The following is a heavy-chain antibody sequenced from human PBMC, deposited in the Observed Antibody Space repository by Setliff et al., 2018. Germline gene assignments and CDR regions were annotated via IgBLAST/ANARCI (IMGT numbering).Heavy chain of an antibody. V-gene: IGHV1-18*01. D-gene: IGHD5-12*01. CDR3: ARQPMDTIMVTFDY. CDR1: GFVFITYA. Sequence: ASVKVSCKASGFVFITYAITWVRQAPGQGLEWMGWISGYYNKTNYAQKFQDRVTMTTDTSTGTAYMELRSLKSDDTAVYYCARQPMDTIMVTFDYWGQGILVTVSS. J-gene: IGHJ4*02. CDR2: ISGYYNKT.